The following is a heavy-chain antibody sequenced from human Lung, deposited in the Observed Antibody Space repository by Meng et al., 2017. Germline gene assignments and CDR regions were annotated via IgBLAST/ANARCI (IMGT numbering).Heavy chain of an antibody. CDR3: SGHVDY. CDR2: MKSNVDGGTV. Sequence: EGQLVESGGGFVKPGGSLRLSLAASGFTFSNAWMTWVRQAPGKGLEWIGRMKSNVDGGTVDYAAAVKGRFFISRDDSENTFYLQMNSLKTEDTAVYYCSGHVDYWGHGTLVTVSS. J-gene: IGHJ4*01. CDR1: GFTFSNAW. V-gene: IGHV3-15*01.